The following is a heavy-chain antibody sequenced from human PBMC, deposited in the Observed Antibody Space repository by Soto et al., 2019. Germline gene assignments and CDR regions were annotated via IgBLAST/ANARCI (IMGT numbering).Heavy chain of an antibody. CDR1: GFTFSSYW. V-gene: IGHV3-7*03. Sequence: VGSLRLSCAASGFTFSSYWMSWVRQAPGKGLEWVANIKQDGSEKYYVDSVKGRFTTSRDNAKNSLYLQMNSLRAEDTAVYYCARVGAYYYDSSGHNYGMDVWGQGTTVTVSS. J-gene: IGHJ6*02. CDR3: ARVGAYYYDSSGHNYGMDV. D-gene: IGHD3-22*01. CDR2: IKQDGSEK.